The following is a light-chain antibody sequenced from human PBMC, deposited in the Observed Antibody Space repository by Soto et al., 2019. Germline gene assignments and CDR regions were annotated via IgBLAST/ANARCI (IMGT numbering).Light chain of an antibody. V-gene: IGLV2-14*03. J-gene: IGLJ2*01. CDR1: SSDIGAYNY. CDR3: AAWDDSLNGVV. CDR2: DVN. Sequence: QSALTQPASVSGSPGQSITISCTGTSSDIGAYNYVSWYQQHPGKAPKLMIYDVNIRPSGVSNRFSGAKSGTSASLAISGLQSEDEADYYCAAWDDSLNGVVFGGGTKVTVL.